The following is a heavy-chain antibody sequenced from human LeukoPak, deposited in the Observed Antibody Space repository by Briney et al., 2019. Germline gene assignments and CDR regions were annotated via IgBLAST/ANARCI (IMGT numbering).Heavy chain of an antibody. CDR2: INPNSGGT. J-gene: IGHJ4*02. CDR3: ARLEHYDSSGYDY. D-gene: IGHD3-22*01. V-gene: IGHV1-2*02. CDR1: GYTFTGYY. Sequence: ASVKVSCKASGYTFTGYYMHWVRQAPGQGLEWMGWINPNSGGTNYAQKFQGRVTMTRDTSISTAYMELSRLRSDDTAVYYCARLEHYDSSGYDYWGQGTLVTVSS.